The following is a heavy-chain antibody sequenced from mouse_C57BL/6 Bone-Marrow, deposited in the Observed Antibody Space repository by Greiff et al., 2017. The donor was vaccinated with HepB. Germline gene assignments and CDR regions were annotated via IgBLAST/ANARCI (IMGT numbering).Heavy chain of an antibody. CDR1: GFTFSDFY. J-gene: IGHJ1*03. V-gene: IGHV7-1*01. CDR2: SRNKANDYTT. CDR3: ARVVVVPHWYFDV. D-gene: IGHD1-1*01. Sequence: EVKLMESGGGLVQSGRSLRLSCATSGFTFSDFYMEWVRQAPGKGLEWIAASRNKANDYTTEYSASVKGRFIVSRDTSQSILYLQMNALRAEDTATYYCARVVVVPHWYFDVWGTGTTVTVSS.